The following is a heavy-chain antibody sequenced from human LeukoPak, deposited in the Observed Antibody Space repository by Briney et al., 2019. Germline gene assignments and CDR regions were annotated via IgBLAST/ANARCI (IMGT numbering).Heavy chain of an antibody. Sequence: ASVRVSCKASGFTFTDYYIHWARQAPGQGLEWMGRINLNSGATNCAQKFQDKVTMTRDTSITTAYMELRSLTSDDTAIYYCARIYGWTTSGTYELTDYWGQGTLVTVSS. CDR3: ARIYGWTTSGTYELTDY. D-gene: IGHD1-26*01. CDR2: INLNSGAT. V-gene: IGHV1-2*06. J-gene: IGHJ4*02. CDR1: GFTFTDYY.